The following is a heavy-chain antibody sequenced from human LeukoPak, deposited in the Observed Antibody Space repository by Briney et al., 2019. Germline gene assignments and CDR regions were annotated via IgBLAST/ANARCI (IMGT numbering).Heavy chain of an antibody. CDR2: VKSKTDGGTT. D-gene: IGHD1-26*01. Sequence: PGGSLRLSCAASGFTFSNAWMTWVRQAPGKGLEWVGRVKSKTDGGTTDYAAPVKARFTISRDDSKNTLYPQMSSLRTEDTAVYYCTTDLGSGSYYVWDTNWFDPWGQGTLVTVSS. CDR1: GFTFSNAW. CDR3: TTDLGSGSYYVWDTNWFDP. V-gene: IGHV3-15*01. J-gene: IGHJ5*02.